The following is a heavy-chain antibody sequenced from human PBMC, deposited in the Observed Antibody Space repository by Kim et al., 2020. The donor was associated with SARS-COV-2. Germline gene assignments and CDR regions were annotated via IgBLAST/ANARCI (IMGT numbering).Heavy chain of an antibody. CDR2: ISWNSGSI. CDR1: GFTFDDYA. V-gene: IGHV3-9*01. J-gene: IGHJ4*02. D-gene: IGHD3-22*01. CDR3: AKDTTKTDYYDSSCSFDY. Sequence: GGSLRLSCAASGFTFDDYAMHWVRQAPGKGLEWVSGISWNSGSIGYADSVKGRFTISRDNAKNSLYLQMNSLRAEDTALYYCAKDTTKTDYYDSSCSFDYWGQGTLVTVSS.